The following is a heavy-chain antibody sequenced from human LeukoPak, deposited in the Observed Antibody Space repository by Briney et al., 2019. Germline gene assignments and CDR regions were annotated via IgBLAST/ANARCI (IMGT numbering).Heavy chain of an antibody. CDR2: IFYSGST. V-gene: IGHV4-39*07. D-gene: IGHD2-15*01. CDR3: ARSGRCSGGSCYSYYYYMDV. Sequence: SETLPLTCTVSGGSISTSNYYWGWIRQPPGKGLEWIGNIFYSGSTYYSPSLKSRVTISLDASRNQFSLKLNSVTAADTAVYYCARSGRCSGGSCYSYYYYMDVWGKGTTVTISS. J-gene: IGHJ6*03. CDR1: GGSISTSNYY.